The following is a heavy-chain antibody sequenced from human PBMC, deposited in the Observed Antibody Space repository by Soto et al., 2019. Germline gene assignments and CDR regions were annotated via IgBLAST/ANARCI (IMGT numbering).Heavy chain of an antibody. CDR2: MYFRGST. D-gene: IGHD3-16*01. V-gene: IGHV4-59*01. J-gene: IGHJ5*02. Sequence: SETLSLPCTVSGGSISSYYWSWVRQPPGKGLEWIGYMYFRGSTNYNPSLKSRVTTSVDTSKNQFSLKLSSVTAADTAVYYCARYVTPWGQGTLVTVPQ. CDR1: GGSISSYY. CDR3: ARYVTP.